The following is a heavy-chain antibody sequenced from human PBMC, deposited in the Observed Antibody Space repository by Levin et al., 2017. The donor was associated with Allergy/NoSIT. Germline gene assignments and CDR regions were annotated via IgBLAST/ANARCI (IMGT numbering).Heavy chain of an antibody. Sequence: LSLTCAASGFTVSSNYMSWVRQAPGKGLEWVSVIYSGGTTYYTDSVKGRFTISRDNSKNTLYLQMNSLRAEDTAVYYCARRQTAAGGDAFDIWGQGTMVTVSS. V-gene: IGHV3-53*01. CDR2: IYSGGTT. CDR1: GFTVSSNY. J-gene: IGHJ3*02. D-gene: IGHD6-13*01. CDR3: ARRQTAAGGDAFDI.